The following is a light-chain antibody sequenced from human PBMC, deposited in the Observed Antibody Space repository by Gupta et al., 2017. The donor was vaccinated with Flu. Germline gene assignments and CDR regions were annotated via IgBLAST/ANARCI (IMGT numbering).Light chain of an antibody. CDR1: SIRSYF. CDR2: GEN. J-gene: IGLJ1*01. CDR3: SSRDTSGNHLV. V-gene: IGLV3-19*01. Sequence: SSELTQDPFVSVSLGQTVRITCQGASIRSYFADWYQQKPVQAPILVIYGENDRPSGIPDRFSGSDSGSTASLTITGAQAEDEADYYCSSRDTSGNHLVFGTGTKVTVL.